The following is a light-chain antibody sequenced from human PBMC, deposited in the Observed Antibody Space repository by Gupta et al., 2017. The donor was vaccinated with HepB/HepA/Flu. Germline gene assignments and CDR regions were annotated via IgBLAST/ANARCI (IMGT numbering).Light chain of an antibody. CDR3: QQYGTSLT. V-gene: IGKV3-20*01. Sequence: EIVLTQSPGTLSLSPGERTTLSCRASQSVSSRYLAWYQQKPGQAPRLLIYGASSRATGIPDRFSGSGSGTDFTLPINRLEPEDFAVYYFQQYGTSLTLGQGTRLEIK. J-gene: IGKJ5*01. CDR2: GAS. CDR1: QSVSSRY.